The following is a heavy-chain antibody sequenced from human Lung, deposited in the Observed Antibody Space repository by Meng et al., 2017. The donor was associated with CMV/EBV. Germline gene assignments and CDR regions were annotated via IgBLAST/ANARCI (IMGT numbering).Heavy chain of an antibody. Sequence: GEXXKTXCAASGFTFSSYSMNWVRPAPGKGLEWVSSISSSSSYIYSADLVKGRFTISRDNAKNSLYLQMNSLRAEDTAVYYCARYLYDFWSGWSFWGQGPLVTVSS. CDR1: GFTFSSYS. CDR2: ISSSSSYI. J-gene: IGHJ4*02. V-gene: IGHV3-21*01. CDR3: ARYLYDFWSGWSF. D-gene: IGHD3-3*01.